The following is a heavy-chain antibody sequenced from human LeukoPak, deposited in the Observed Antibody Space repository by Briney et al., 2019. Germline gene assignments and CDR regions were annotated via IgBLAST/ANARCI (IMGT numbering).Heavy chain of an antibody. D-gene: IGHD1-7*01. CDR2: VKQDGSEK. Sequence: GGSLRLSCAASGFTFSSYWMSWVRQAPGKGLEWVANVKQDGSEKYYVDSVKGRFTISRDNAKNSLYLQMNSLRAEDTAVYYRARDPSQLELLISDYWGQGTLVTVSS. J-gene: IGHJ4*02. CDR1: GFTFSSYW. CDR3: ARDPSQLELLISDY. V-gene: IGHV3-7*01.